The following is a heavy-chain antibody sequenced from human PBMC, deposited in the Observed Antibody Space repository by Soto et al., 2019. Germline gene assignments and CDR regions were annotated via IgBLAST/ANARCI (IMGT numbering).Heavy chain of an antibody. V-gene: IGHV4-34*01. Sequence: QVQLQQWGAGLLKPSETLSLTCAVYGGSFSGYYWSWIRQPPGKGLEWIGEINHSGSTNYNPSLKRRVPRSVDTSKSQFSLKLSSVTAADTAVYYCARGDATGTNFDYRGQGTLVTVSS. CDR3: ARGDATGTNFDY. CDR2: INHSGST. D-gene: IGHD1-1*01. CDR1: GGSFSGYY. J-gene: IGHJ4*02.